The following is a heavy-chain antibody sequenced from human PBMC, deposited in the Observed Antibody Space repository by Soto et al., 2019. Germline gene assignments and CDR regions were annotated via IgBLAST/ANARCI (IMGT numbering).Heavy chain of an antibody. CDR3: TTEEWYYFPS. CDR2: INQDVSER. CDR1: GFTFSVQW. J-gene: IGHJ4*02. D-gene: IGHD3-3*01. Sequence: GGSLRLSCAASGFTFSVQWMSWVRQAPGKGLEWVATINQDVSERYYVDSVKGRFSISRDNAKNSLYLQMNSLRAEDTAVYYCTTEEWYYFPSWGQGTLVTVSS. V-gene: IGHV3-7*03.